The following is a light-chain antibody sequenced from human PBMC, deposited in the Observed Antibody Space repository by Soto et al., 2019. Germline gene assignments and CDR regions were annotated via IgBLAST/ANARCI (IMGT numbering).Light chain of an antibody. CDR3: QHYNSYSEA. J-gene: IGKJ1*01. CDR1: QTIISW. CDR2: KTS. V-gene: IGKV1-5*03. Sequence: DIQMTQSPSTLSGSVGDRVTITCRASQTIISWLAWYQQKPGKAPKLLIYKTSTLKSGVPSRFRGSGSGTESTLTISSLQPDDFETYYCQHYNSYSEAFGQGTKVDIK.